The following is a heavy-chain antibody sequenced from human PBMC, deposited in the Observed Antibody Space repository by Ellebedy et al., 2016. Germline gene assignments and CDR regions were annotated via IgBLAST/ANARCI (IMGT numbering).Heavy chain of an antibody. V-gene: IGHV3-21*01. Sequence: GGSLRLSCAASGFTFTNYSINWVRQAPGKGLEWVSSISSSSSYIYYADSVKGRFTISRDNAKNSLYLQMNSLRAEDTAVYYCARESVVFYYYYGMDVWGQGTTVTVSS. J-gene: IGHJ6*02. D-gene: IGHD2-21*01. CDR3: ARESVVFYYYYGMDV. CDR1: GFTFTNYS. CDR2: ISSSSSYI.